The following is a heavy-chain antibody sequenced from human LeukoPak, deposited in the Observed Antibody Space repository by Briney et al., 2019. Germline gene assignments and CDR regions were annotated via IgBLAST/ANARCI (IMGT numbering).Heavy chain of an antibody. V-gene: IGHV1-69*04. D-gene: IGHD1-26*01. CDR1: GGTFSSYA. CDR2: IIPILGIA. Sequence: ASVKVSCKASGGTFSSYAISWVRQAPGQGLEWMGRIIPILGIANYAQKFQGRVTITADKSTSTAYMELSSLRSEDTAVYYCARVDDEERELLHGYWGQGTLVTVSS. CDR3: ARVDDEERELLHGY. J-gene: IGHJ4*02.